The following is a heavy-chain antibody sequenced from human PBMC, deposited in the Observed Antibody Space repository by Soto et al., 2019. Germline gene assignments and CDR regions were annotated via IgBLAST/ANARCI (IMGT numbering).Heavy chain of an antibody. CDR3: ARGDYYDSSGYSSYYYYYGMDV. CDR1: GFTFSSYE. V-gene: IGHV3-48*03. J-gene: IGHJ6*02. D-gene: IGHD3-22*01. Sequence: PGGSLRLSCAASGFTFSSYEVNWVRQAPGKGLEWVSYISSSGSTIYYAGSVKGRFTISRDNAKNSLYLQMNSLRAEDTAVYYCARGDYYDSSGYSSYYYYYGMDVWGQGTTVTVSS. CDR2: ISSSGSTI.